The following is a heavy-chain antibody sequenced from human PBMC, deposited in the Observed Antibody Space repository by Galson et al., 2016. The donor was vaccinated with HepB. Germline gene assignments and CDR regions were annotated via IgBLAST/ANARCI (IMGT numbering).Heavy chain of an antibody. CDR2: LKQDGSDK. Sequence: SLRLSCAASGFTFSNYWMSWVRQAPGKGLECVANLKQDGSDKYYVDSVKGRFTISRDNAKNSLYLQMNSLRAEDTAVYYCATGGSRGISDAFGFRGQGTMVTVSS. CDR1: GFTFSNYW. V-gene: IGHV3-7*01. D-gene: IGHD3-16*01. CDR3: ATGGSRGISDAFGF. J-gene: IGHJ3*01.